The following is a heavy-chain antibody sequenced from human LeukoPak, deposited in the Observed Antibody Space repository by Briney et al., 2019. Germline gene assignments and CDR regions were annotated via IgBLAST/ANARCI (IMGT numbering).Heavy chain of an antibody. D-gene: IGHD4-23*01. Sequence: SVTVSCKASGGTFSSYAISWVRQASGQGLEWMGGIIPIFGTANYAQKFQGRVTITADKSTSTAYMELSSLRSEDTAVYYCARGNRRYGGNLDYWGQGTLVTVSS. CDR1: GGTFSSYA. CDR2: IIPIFGTA. CDR3: ARGNRRYGGNLDY. V-gene: IGHV1-69*06. J-gene: IGHJ4*02.